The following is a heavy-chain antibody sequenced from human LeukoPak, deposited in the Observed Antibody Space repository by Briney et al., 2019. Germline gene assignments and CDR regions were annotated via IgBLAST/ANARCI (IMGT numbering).Heavy chain of an antibody. J-gene: IGHJ5*02. CDR2: IYYSGST. D-gene: IGHD3-16*02. CDR3: ARRFIGFDP. CDR1: GGSLSSGDYY. V-gene: IGHV4-30-4*08. Sequence: SETLSLTRTVSGGSLSSGDYYWSCIRQPPGKGLEWIGYIYYSGSTYYNPSLKSRVTISVDTSKNQFSLKLSSVTAADTAVYYCARRFIGFDPWGQGTLVTVSS.